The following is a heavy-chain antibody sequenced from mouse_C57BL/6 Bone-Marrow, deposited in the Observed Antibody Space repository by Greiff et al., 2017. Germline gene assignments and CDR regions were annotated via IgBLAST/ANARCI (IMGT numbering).Heavy chain of an antibody. Sequence: QVHVKQSGAELVRPGTSVKLSCKASGYTFTSYWMHWVKQRPGQGLEWIGVIDPSDSYTNYNQKFKGKATLTVDTSSSTAYMQLSSLTSEDSAVYYCARWLGYYFDYWGQGTTLTVSS. CDR3: ARWLGYYFDY. J-gene: IGHJ2*01. D-gene: IGHD3-3*01. CDR1: GYTFTSYW. V-gene: IGHV1-59*01. CDR2: IDPSDSYT.